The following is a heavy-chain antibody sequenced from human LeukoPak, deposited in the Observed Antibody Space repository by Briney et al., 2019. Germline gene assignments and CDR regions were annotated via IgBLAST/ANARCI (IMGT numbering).Heavy chain of an antibody. D-gene: IGHD3/OR15-3a*01. J-gene: IGHJ5*02. CDR3: ARDRAANQDWVEFDP. V-gene: IGHV3-66*03. CDR2: IRDSGEA. CDR1: GFRVSDYY. Sequence: GGSLRLSCAVSGFRVSDYYMSWVRQAPGKGLEWVGLIRDSGEAFYADFARGRSAISRDESENTLYLQMNSLRVEDTAVYFCARDRAANQDWVEFDPWGQGTPVIVSS.